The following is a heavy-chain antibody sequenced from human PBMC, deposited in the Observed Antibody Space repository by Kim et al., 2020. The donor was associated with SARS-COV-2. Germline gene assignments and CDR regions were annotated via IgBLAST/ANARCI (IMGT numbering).Heavy chain of an antibody. D-gene: IGHD3-22*01. CDR3: ARELYYYDSSGYYPGAFDY. CDR1: GFTVSSNY. V-gene: IGHV3-66*02. CDR2: IYSGGST. Sequence: GGSLRLSCAASGFTVSSNYMSWVRQAPGKGLEWVSVIYSGGSTYYADSVKGRFTISRDNSKNTLYLQMNSLRAEDTAVYYCARELYYYDSSGYYPGAFDYWGQGTLVTVSS. J-gene: IGHJ4*02.